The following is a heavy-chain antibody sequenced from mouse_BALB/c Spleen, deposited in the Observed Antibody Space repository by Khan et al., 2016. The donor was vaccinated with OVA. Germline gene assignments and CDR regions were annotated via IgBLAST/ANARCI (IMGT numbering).Heavy chain of an antibody. CDR2: ISYSCNT. CDR3: ARVYGGDFDY. V-gene: IGHV3-2*02. J-gene: IGHJ2*01. Sequence: EVKLEESGPGLVKPSQSLSLTCTVTGYSITSDYACNCLRHFPGNKLEWMGFISYSCNTYYTPSLKSRISITRNKSKNQFFLQLISVTTEDTATYYCARVYGGDFDYWGQGTTLTVSS. D-gene: IGHD1-1*01. CDR1: GYSITSDYA.